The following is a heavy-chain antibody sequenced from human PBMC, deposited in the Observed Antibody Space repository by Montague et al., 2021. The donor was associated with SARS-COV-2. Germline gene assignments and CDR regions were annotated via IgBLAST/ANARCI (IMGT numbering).Heavy chain of an antibody. CDR3: ASGKYYDFWSGYYSHDHVSSMDV. CDR2: IHTSGST. Sequence: SETLSLTCTVSGGSISSYYWSWIRQSAGKGLEWIWRIHTSGSTDYNPSXXSRVPMSVDTSKNQFSLKLSSVTGADTAVYYCASGKYYDFWSGYYSHDHVSSMDVWGQGTTVTVSS. CDR1: GGSISSYY. D-gene: IGHD3-3*01. J-gene: IGHJ6*02. V-gene: IGHV4-4*07.